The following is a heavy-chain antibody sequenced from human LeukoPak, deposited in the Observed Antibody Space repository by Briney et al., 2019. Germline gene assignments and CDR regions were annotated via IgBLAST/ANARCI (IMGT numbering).Heavy chain of an antibody. Sequence: GGSLRLSCAASGFTFSDYYMSWIRQAPGKGLEWVSYISSSGSTIYYADSVKGRFTISRDNSKNTLYLQINSLRAEDTAVYYCASSLYSSGWSLNSGAFDIWGQGTMVTVSS. J-gene: IGHJ3*02. V-gene: IGHV3-11*01. D-gene: IGHD6-13*01. CDR3: ASSLYSSGWSLNSGAFDI. CDR2: ISSSGSTI. CDR1: GFTFSDYY.